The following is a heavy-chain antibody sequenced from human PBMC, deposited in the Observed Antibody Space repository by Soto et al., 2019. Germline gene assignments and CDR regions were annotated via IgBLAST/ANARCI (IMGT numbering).Heavy chain of an antibody. CDR3: ARDTMTGSGVADY. J-gene: IGHJ4*02. CDR2: IWYDGSNK. V-gene: IGHV3-33*08. CDR1: GFTFSSYS. Sequence: GGSLRLSCAASGFTFSSYSMNWVRQAPGKGLEWVAVIWYDGSNKYYADSVKGRFTISRDNSKNTLYLQMNSLRAEDTAVYYCARDTMTGSGVADYWGQGTLVTVSS. D-gene: IGHD3-22*01.